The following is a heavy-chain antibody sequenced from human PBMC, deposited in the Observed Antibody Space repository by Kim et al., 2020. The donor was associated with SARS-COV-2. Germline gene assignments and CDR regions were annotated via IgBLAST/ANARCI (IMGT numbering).Heavy chain of an antibody. V-gene: IGHV4-39*07. J-gene: IGHJ4*02. Sequence: SNPPLKSRVTISVDTSKNQFSLRLSSVTAADTAVYYCARISKLVRSMIDYWGQGTLVTVSS. D-gene: IGHD4-17*01. CDR3: ARISKLVRSMIDY.